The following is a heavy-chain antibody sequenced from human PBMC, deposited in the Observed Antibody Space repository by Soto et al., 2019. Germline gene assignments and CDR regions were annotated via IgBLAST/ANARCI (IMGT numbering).Heavy chain of an antibody. D-gene: IGHD4-17*01. CDR3: ARDRKGGYTVTPYNWFDP. Sequence: SETLSLTCTVSGGSVSRGRYYWSWVRQPPGKGLEWIGYIYYSGSTNYNPSLKSRVTITVDTSKNQFSLKLSSVTAADTAVYYCARDRKGGYTVTPYNWFDPWGQGTLVTVSS. CDR2: IYYSGST. J-gene: IGHJ5*02. CDR1: GGSVSRGRYY. V-gene: IGHV4-61*01.